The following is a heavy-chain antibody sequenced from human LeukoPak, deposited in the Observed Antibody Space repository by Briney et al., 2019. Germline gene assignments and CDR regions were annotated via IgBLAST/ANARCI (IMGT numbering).Heavy chain of an antibody. J-gene: IGHJ6*02. Sequence: GGSLRLSCAASGFTFSSYAMHWVRQAPGKGLEYVSAISSNGSSTYYANSVKGRFTISRDNSKNTLYLQMGSLRAEDMAVYYCANDMVRRDGYIRLQPYYYYYGMDVWGQGTTVTVSS. CDR2: ISSNGSST. D-gene: IGHD5-24*01. CDR3: ANDMVRRDGYIRLQPYYYYYGMDV. V-gene: IGHV3-64*01. CDR1: GFTFSSYA.